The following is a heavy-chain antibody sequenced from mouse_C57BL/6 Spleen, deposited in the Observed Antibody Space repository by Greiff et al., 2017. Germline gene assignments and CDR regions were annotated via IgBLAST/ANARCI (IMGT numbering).Heavy chain of an antibody. CDR2: INPSSGYT. J-gene: IGHJ2*01. CDR1: GYTFTRYT. CDR3: ARGGYFDY. Sequence: QVQLQQSGAELARPGASVKMSCKASGYTFTRYTMHWVKQRPGQGLEWIGYINPSSGYTKYNQKFKDKATLTADKSSSTAYLQLSSLTSEDSAVYYCARGGYFDYWGQGTTLTVAS. V-gene: IGHV1-4*01.